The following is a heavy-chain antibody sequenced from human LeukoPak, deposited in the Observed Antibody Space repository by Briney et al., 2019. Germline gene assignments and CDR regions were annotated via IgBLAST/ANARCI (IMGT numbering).Heavy chain of an antibody. CDR2: ISAYNGNT. CDR1: GYTFTSYG. J-gene: IGHJ4*02. Sequence: ASVKVSCKASGYTFTSYGISWVRQAPGQGLEWMGWISAYNGNTNYAQKLQGRVTMTTDTSTSTAYMEVRSLRSDGTAVYYCARALDDYGDIRFDYWGQGTLVTVSS. CDR3: ARALDDYGDIRFDY. D-gene: IGHD4-17*01. V-gene: IGHV1-18*01.